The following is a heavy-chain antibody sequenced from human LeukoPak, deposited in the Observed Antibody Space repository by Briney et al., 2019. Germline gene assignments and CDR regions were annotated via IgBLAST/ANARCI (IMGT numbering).Heavy chain of an antibody. V-gene: IGHV1-69*13. D-gene: IGHD1-26*01. J-gene: IGHJ4*02. Sequence: SVKVSCKASGGTFSSCAISWVRQAPGQGLEWMGGIIPIFGTANYAQKFQGRVTITADESTSTAYMELSSLRSEDTAVYYCARGTRGSYHYGTFDYWGQGTLVTVSS. CDR2: IIPIFGTA. CDR3: ARGTRGSYHYGTFDY. CDR1: GGTFSSCA.